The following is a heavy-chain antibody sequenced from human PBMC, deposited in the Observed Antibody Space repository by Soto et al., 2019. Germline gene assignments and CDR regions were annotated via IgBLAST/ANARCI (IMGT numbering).Heavy chain of an antibody. CDR2: INPKSGGT. CDR1: GSSFTDSH. CDR3: ARGDSTDCSSGVCSFFYNHDMDV. J-gene: IGHJ6*02. D-gene: IGHD2-8*01. V-gene: IGHV1-2*04. Sequence: GAPVKASCKVSGSSFTDSHINWVRQAPGQGLECLGRINPKSGGTSTAQKFQGWVTMTTDTSISTASMELTRLTSDDTAIYYCARGDSTDCSSGVCSFFYNHDMDVWGQGTTVTVSS.